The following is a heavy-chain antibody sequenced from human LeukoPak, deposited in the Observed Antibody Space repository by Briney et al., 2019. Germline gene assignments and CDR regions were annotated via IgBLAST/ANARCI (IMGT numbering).Heavy chain of an antibody. CDR2: ISGSGDYT. Sequence: GGPLRLSCVVSGFTFSGYAMSWVRQAPGKGLEWVSAISGSGDYTYCADSVKGRFTISRDNSKNTLYLQMDSLRAEDTAIYYCAKGPLEGYSNSWRGDYWGQGTLVTVSS. J-gene: IGHJ4*02. CDR1: GFTFSGYA. CDR3: AKGPLEGYSNSWRGDY. D-gene: IGHD6-13*01. V-gene: IGHV3-23*01.